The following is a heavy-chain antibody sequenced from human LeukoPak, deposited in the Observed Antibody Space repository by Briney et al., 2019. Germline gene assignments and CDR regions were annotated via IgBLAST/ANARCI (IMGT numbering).Heavy chain of an antibody. V-gene: IGHV1-46*01. D-gene: IGHD2-15*01. J-gene: IGHJ4*02. CDR1: GYTFTSYY. Sequence: ASVKVSCKASGYTFTSYYMHWVRQAPGQGLEWMGIINPSGGSTSYAQKFQGRVTITTDESTSTAYMELSSLRSEDTAVYYCARGPVVVAAKGYYFDYWGQGTLVTVSS. CDR2: INPSGGST. CDR3: ARGPVVVAAKGYYFDY.